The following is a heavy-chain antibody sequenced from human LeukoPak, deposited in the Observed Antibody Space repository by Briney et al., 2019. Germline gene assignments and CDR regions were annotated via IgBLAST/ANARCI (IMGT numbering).Heavy chain of an antibody. CDR1: GFTFSSYA. V-gene: IGHV3-23*01. CDR3: AKDQDSSGWYPPY. D-gene: IGHD6-19*01. J-gene: IGHJ4*02. Sequence: PGGPLRLSCAASGFTFSSYAMSWVRQAPGKGLEWVSAISGSGGSTYYADSVKGRFTISRDNSKNTLYLQMNSLRAEDTAVYYCAKDQDSSGWYPPYWGQGTLVTVSS. CDR2: ISGSGGST.